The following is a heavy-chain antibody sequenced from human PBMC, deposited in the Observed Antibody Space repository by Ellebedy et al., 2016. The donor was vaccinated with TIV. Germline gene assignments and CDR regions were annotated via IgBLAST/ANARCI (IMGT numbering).Heavy chain of an antibody. V-gene: IGHV3-48*01. CDR1: GFTFSSYS. CDR3: ASDSSGLDI. D-gene: IGHD3-22*01. Sequence: GGSLRLXXAASGFTFSSYSMNWVRQAPGKGLEWVSYISSSSSTIYYADSVKGRFTISRDNAKNSLYLQMNSLRAEDTAVYYCASDSSGLDIWGQGTMVTVSS. CDR2: ISSSSSTI. J-gene: IGHJ3*02.